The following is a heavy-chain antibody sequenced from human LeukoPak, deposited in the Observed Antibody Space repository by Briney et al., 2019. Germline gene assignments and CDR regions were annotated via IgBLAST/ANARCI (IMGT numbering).Heavy chain of an antibody. Sequence: GGSLRLSCAASGFTFSSYWMSWVRQAPGKGLEWVANIKQDGSEKYYVDSVKGRFTISRDNAKNSLYLQMNSLRAEDTAVYYCARDLYSSSWSRGGYWGQGTLVTVSS. J-gene: IGHJ4*02. D-gene: IGHD6-13*01. CDR1: GFTFSSYW. CDR3: ARDLYSSSWSRGGY. CDR2: IKQDGSEK. V-gene: IGHV3-7*03.